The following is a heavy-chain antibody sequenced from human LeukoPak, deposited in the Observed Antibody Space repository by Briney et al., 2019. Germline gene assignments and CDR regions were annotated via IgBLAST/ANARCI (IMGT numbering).Heavy chain of an antibody. D-gene: IGHD3-22*01. Sequence: PGRSLRLSCAASGFTFSSYGMHWVLQAPGKGLEWVAVISYDGSNKYYADSVKGRFTISRDNSKNTLYLQMNSLRAEDTAVYYCAKVKEDSSGYYAGSLQNYYYYGMDVWGQGTTVTVSS. CDR3: AKVKEDSSGYYAGSLQNYYYYGMDV. CDR1: GFTFSSYG. J-gene: IGHJ6*02. CDR2: ISYDGSNK. V-gene: IGHV3-30*18.